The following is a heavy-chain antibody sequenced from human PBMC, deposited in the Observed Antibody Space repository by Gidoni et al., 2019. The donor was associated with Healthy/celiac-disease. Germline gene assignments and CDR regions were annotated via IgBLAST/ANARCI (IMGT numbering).Heavy chain of an antibody. CDR2: IKSKTDGGTT. Sequence: EVQLVESGGGLVKPGGSLRLSCAASGFTFSNVWMNWVRQAPGKGLEWVGRIKSKTDGGTTDYAAPVKGRFTISRDDSKNTLYLQMNSLKTEDTAVYYCTTDPLKLWFGEPYGFYYYYGMDVWGQGTTVTVSS. CDR1: GFTFSNVW. V-gene: IGHV3-15*07. D-gene: IGHD3-10*01. CDR3: TTDPLKLWFGEPYGFYYYYGMDV. J-gene: IGHJ6*02.